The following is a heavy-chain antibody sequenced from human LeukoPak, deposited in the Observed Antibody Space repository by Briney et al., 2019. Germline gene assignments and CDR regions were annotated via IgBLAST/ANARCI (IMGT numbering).Heavy chain of an antibody. CDR3: ARDQGDILTGAGWFDP. V-gene: IGHV1-46*01. J-gene: IGHJ5*02. CDR2: INPSGGST. D-gene: IGHD3-9*01. Sequence: GASVKVSCKASGYTLTSYYMHRVRQAPGQGLEWMGIINPSGGSTSYAQKFQGRVTMTRDTSTSTVYMELSSLRSEDTAVYYCARDQGDILTGAGWFDPWGQGTLVTVSS. CDR1: GYTLTSYY.